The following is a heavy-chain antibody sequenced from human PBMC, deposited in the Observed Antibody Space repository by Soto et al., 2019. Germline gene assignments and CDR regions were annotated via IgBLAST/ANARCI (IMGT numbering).Heavy chain of an antibody. D-gene: IGHD3-22*01. V-gene: IGHV4-34*01. CDR2: INHSGST. Sequence: PSETLSLTCAVYGGSFSGYYWSWIRQPPGKGLEWIGEINHSGSTNYNPSLKSRVTISVDTSKNQFSLKLSSVTAADTAVYYCARGDFSNLDYYDSSGYYPFDYWGQGTLVTVSS. CDR1: GGSFSGYY. CDR3: ARGDFSNLDYYDSSGYYPFDY. J-gene: IGHJ4*02.